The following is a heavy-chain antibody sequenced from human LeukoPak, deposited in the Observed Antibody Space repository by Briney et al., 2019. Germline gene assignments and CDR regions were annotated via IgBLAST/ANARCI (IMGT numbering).Heavy chain of an antibody. Sequence: SETLSLTCTVSGGSISSGGYYWSWIRQPPGKGLEWIGYIYYSGSTNYNPSLKSRVTISVDTSKNQFSLKLSSVTAADTAVYYCATGPPRYCSGGSCNGGYFQHWGQGTLVTVSS. V-gene: IGHV4-61*08. D-gene: IGHD2-15*01. J-gene: IGHJ1*01. CDR3: ATGPPRYCSGGSCNGGYFQH. CDR1: GGSISSGGYY. CDR2: IYYSGST.